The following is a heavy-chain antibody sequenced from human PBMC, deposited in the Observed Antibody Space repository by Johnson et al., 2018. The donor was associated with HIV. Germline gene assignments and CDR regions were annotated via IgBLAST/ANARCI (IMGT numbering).Heavy chain of an antibody. CDR2: IWYDGSNK. CDR1: GFTFSSYG. Sequence: QVQLVESGGGVVQPGRSLRLSCAASGFTFSSYGMHWVRQAPGKGLEWVAVIWYDGSNKYYADSVKGRFTISRDNSKNTLYLQMNSLRAEDTAVYYCARDSTPWGGDYVGYAFDIWGRGTMVTVSS. V-gene: IGHV3-33*01. CDR3: ARDSTPWGGDYVGYAFDI. J-gene: IGHJ3*02. D-gene: IGHD4-17*01.